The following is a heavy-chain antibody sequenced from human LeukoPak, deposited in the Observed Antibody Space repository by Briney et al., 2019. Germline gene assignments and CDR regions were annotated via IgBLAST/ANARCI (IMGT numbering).Heavy chain of an antibody. Sequence: PSQTLSLTCTVSGDTISSGDYYWSWIRQRPGIDLEYIRYVYFTGSTYYYPSLNSRLAFSVDTSKNQFSLYLTSVTAADTSVDSCARGFDLVVAPTTMPPRFWFAPWGKGTLVTVSS. CDR1: GDTISSGDYY. V-gene: IGHV4-30-4*01. CDR2: VYFTGST. CDR3: ARGFDLVVAPTTMPPRFWFAP. J-gene: IGHJ5*02. D-gene: IGHD2-21*01.